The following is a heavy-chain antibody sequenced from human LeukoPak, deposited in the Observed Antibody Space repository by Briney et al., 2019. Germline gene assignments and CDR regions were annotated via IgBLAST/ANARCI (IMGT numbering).Heavy chain of an antibody. D-gene: IGHD3-16*01. Sequence: PSETLSLTCTVSGGSISSSSYYWGWIRQPPGKGLEWIGTIFYSGSTYYNPSLKSRVTISVDTSKNQFSLKLSSVTAADTAVYYCARGLNYDYVWGSPQGDWFDPWGQGTLVTVSS. J-gene: IGHJ5*02. CDR3: ARGLNYDYVWGSPQGDWFDP. CDR1: GGSISSSSYY. V-gene: IGHV4-39*01. CDR2: IFYSGST.